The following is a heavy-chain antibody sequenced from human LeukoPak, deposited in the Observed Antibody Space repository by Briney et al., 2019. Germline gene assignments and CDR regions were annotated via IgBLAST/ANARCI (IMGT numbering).Heavy chain of an antibody. CDR2: ISPFFGTA. J-gene: IGHJ4*02. CDR3: ARDQGDYYDSGGYAPFDY. D-gene: IGHD3-22*01. Sequence: GASVKVSCKASGGSSSGHALTWVRQAPGQGLEWMGGISPFFGTANYAQKFQGRVTIITDESTTTAYMELSSLRSDDTAVYYCARDQGDYYDSGGYAPFDYWGQGTLVTVSS. V-gene: IGHV1-69*05. CDR1: GGSSSGHA.